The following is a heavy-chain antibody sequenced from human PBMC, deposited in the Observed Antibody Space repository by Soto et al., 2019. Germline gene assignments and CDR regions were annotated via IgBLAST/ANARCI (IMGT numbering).Heavy chain of an antibody. CDR2: IWYDGSNK. J-gene: IGHJ6*02. D-gene: IGHD3-3*01. V-gene: IGHV3-33*01. Sequence: GGSLRLSCAASGFTFSSYGMHWVRQAPGKGLEWVAVIWYDGSNKYYAYSVKGRFTITRDNSKNTLYLQMNSLRAEDTAVYYCARAPRITIFGAVITYYYYGMDVWGQGTTVTVSS. CDR1: GFTFSSYG. CDR3: ARAPRITIFGAVITYYYYGMDV.